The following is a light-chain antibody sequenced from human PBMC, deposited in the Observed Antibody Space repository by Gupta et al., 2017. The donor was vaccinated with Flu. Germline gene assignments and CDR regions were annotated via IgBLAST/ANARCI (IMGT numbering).Light chain of an antibody. J-gene: IGKJ3*01. Sequence: IQLTQSPSFLSASVGDRVTITCRASQGISSYLAWYQQKPGKAPKLLIYAASTLQSGVPSRFSGSGSGTEFTPTISSLQPEDFATYYCLQLNSYSRTFGHGTKVDIK. CDR2: AAS. CDR1: QGISSY. CDR3: LQLNSYSRT. V-gene: IGKV1-9*01.